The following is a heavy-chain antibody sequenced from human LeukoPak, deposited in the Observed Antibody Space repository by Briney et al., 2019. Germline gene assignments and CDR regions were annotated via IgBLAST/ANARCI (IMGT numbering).Heavy chain of an antibody. Sequence: GSLRLSCAADGFTFRKHWMSWVRQAMGKGLECVAKIKEDGSEKHYVDSVKGRLTISRDNAKNSLYLQMNSLRAEDTAVYYCAELGITMIGGVWGKGTTVTISS. CDR1: GFTFRKHW. CDR3: AELGITMIGGV. J-gene: IGHJ6*04. V-gene: IGHV3-7*01. CDR2: IKEDGSEK. D-gene: IGHD3-10*02.